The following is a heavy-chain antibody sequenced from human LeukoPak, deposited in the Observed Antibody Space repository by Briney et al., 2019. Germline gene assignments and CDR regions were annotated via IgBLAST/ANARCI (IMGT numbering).Heavy chain of an antibody. CDR3: ASFRFPRALNYYGSGSYGPFGMDV. D-gene: IGHD3-10*01. CDR2: IYYSGST. V-gene: IGHV4-59*01. Sequence: SETLSLTCTVSGGSISSYYWSWIRQPPGEGLEWIGYIYYSGSTNYNPSLKSRVTISVDTSKNQFSLKLSSVTAADTAMYYCASFRFPRALNYYGSGSYGPFGMDVWGQGTTVTVSS. J-gene: IGHJ6*02. CDR1: GGSISSYY.